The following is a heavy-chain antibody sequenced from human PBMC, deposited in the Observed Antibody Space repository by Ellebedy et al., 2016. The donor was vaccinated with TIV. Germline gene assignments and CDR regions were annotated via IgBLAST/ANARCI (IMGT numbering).Heavy chain of an antibody. D-gene: IGHD2-2*01. CDR1: GYTFTSYG. J-gene: IGHJ6*02. V-gene: IGHV1-18*01. CDR3: ARDGGYCSSTSCYAEDYYYGMDV. Sequence: ASVKVSXXASGYTFTSYGSSWVRQAHGEGLDWLGWISAYNGNTNYAQKLQGRVTMTTDTSTSTAYMELRSLRSDDTAVYYCARDGGYCSSTSCYAEDYYYGMDVWGQGTTVTVSS. CDR2: ISAYNGNT.